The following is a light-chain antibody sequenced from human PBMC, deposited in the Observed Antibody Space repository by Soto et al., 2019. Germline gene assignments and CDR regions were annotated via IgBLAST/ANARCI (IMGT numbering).Light chain of an antibody. Sequence: EIVLTQSPATLSLSPGERATLSCRASQSVSSYLAWYQQKPGQAPRLLIYDASNRATGIPARFSGSGSGTDFTLTISSLEPEYFAVYYCQQRSNWPPRFGPGTKVDIK. CDR1: QSVSSY. J-gene: IGKJ3*01. CDR3: QQRSNWPPR. V-gene: IGKV3-11*01. CDR2: DAS.